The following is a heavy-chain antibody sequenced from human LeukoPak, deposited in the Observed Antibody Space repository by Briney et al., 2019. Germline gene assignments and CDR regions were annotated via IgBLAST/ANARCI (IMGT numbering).Heavy chain of an antibody. Sequence: PGGSLRLSCAASGFTFSTYWMNWYRQAPGRGLEWVGNINQDASEINYVDSVRGRFTISRDNAKNSLHLQMNSLRADDTAVYYCATDRDNSDWQKRFDSWGQGTLVIVSS. J-gene: IGHJ4*02. CDR2: INQDASEI. CDR3: ATDRDNSDWQKRFDS. D-gene: IGHD2-21*02. CDR1: GFTFSTYW. V-gene: IGHV3-7*01.